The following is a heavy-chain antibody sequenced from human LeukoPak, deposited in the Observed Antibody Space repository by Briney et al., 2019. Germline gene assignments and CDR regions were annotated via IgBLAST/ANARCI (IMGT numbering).Heavy chain of an antibody. V-gene: IGHV5-51*01. J-gene: IGHJ4*02. Sequence: GESLKISCNGSGYSFTSYWIGWVRQMPGKGLEWTGIIYPGDSDTRYSPSFQGQVTISADKSISTAYLQWSSLKASDTATYYCARHADYYDSSGYYTNFDYWGQGTLVTVSS. D-gene: IGHD3-22*01. CDR2: IYPGDSDT. CDR1: GYSFTSYW. CDR3: ARHADYYDSSGYYTNFDY.